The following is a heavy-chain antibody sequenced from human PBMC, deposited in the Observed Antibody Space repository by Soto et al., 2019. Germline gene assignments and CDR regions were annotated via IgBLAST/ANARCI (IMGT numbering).Heavy chain of an antibody. V-gene: IGHV3-7*01. CDR1: GFTFSSYW. J-gene: IGHJ4*02. CDR2: IKQDGSEK. D-gene: IGHD3-22*01. CDR3: ARNPDSSGYYLSFDY. Sequence: PGGSLRLSCAASGFTFSSYWMSWVRQAPGKGLEWVANIKQDGSEKYYVDSVKGRFSISRDNAKNSLYLQMSSLRAEDTAVYFCARNPDSSGYYLSFDYWGQRSLLTVSS.